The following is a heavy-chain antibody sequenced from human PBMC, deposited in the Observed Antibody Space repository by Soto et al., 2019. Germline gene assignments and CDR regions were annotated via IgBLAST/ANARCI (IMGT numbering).Heavy chain of an antibody. D-gene: IGHD3-3*01. CDR1: GGSFSCYY. Sequence: SETLSLTCAVYGGSFSCYYWSWIRQPPGKGLEWIGEINHSGSTNYNPSLKSRVTISVDTSKNQFSLKLSSVTAADTAVYYCARLYGVVIMARWFDPWGQGTLVTVSS. V-gene: IGHV4-34*01. CDR2: INHSGST. CDR3: ARLYGVVIMARWFDP. J-gene: IGHJ5*02.